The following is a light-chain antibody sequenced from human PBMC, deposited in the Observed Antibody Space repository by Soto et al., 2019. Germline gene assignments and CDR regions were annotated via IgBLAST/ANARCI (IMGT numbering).Light chain of an antibody. V-gene: IGKV3-20*01. CDR3: QQYGSSPIT. CDR2: GAS. CDR1: QSVNSNY. J-gene: IGKJ5*01. Sequence: EIVLTQSPGTLSLSPGERATLSCRASQSVNSNYLVWYQQKPGQAPRLLIYGASTRAAGITDRFSGSGSGTEFTLTISRLEPEDFALYYCQQYGSSPITFGQGTRLEIK.